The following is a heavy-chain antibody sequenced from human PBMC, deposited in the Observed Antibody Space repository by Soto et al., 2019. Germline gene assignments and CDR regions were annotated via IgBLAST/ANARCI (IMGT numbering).Heavy chain of an antibody. D-gene: IGHD2-2*01. Sequence: KPSETLSLTCTVSGGSISSGDFYWSWIRQPPGKGLEWIGYIYYSGSTYYNPSLKSRVTISVDTSKNQFSLKLSSVTAADTAVYYCARGGYCICSSCYWGYYSGMDVWGQGTTVTVSS. J-gene: IGHJ6*02. CDR2: IYYSGST. CDR3: ARGGYCICSSCYWGYYSGMDV. V-gene: IGHV4-30-4*01. CDR1: GGSISSGDFY.